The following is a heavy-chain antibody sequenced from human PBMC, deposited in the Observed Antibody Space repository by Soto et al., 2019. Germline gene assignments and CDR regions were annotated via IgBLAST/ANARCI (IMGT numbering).Heavy chain of an antibody. V-gene: IGHV3-74*01. D-gene: IGHD6-19*01. CDR2: INSDGSSR. CDR1: GFTFSSYW. J-gene: IGHJ6*02. Sequence: EVQLVESGGDVVQPGGSLRLSCVASGFTFSSYWMHWVRQAPGKGLVWVSRINSDGSSRSYAESVKGRFTISRDNAKNTLYLKMNSLRTEDTAVYYCARPSEKGSGWYVRYYYGMDVWGQGTTVTVSS. CDR3: ARPSEKGSGWYVRYYYGMDV.